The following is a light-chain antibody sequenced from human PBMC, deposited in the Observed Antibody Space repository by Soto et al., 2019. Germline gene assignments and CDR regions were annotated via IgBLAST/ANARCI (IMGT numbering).Light chain of an antibody. V-gene: IGKV1-9*01. CDR2: AAS. CDR3: QQLNSYPQT. J-gene: IGKJ3*01. CDR1: QGISSY. Sequence: DIQLTQSPSFLSASVGDRVTITCRASQGISSYLAWYQQKPGKAPKLLIYAASTLQSGVPSRFSGSGSGTEFTLTISILQPEDFATYYCQQLNSYPQTFGPGTKVDIK.